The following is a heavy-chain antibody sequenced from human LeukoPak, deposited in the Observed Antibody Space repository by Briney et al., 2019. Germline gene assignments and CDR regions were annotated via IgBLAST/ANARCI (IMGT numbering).Heavy chain of an antibody. Sequence: GGSLRLSCAASGFTFSSCAMSWVRQAPGKGLEWVSLISGSGDSRYYADSVKGRFTISRGNAKNTLWLQMNSLRAEDTAVYYCAKGVTTVRIYYHGMDVWGLGTTVTVSS. J-gene: IGHJ6*02. CDR2: ISGSGDSR. D-gene: IGHD4-17*01. V-gene: IGHV3-23*01. CDR1: GFTFSSCA. CDR3: AKGVTTVRIYYHGMDV.